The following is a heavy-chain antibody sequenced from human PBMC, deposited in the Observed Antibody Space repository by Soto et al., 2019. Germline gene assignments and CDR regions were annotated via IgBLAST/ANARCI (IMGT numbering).Heavy chain of an antibody. D-gene: IGHD3-16*01. CDR3: ARDLRFVADYYFDY. J-gene: IGHJ4*02. CDR2: IASDGRDK. CDR1: GFAFSRYA. V-gene: IGHV3-30-3*01. Sequence: GESLKISCAASGFAFSRYAMHWVRQTPGKGLDWVAVIASDGRDKHHADSVKGRFTIFRDNSQNTLYLQMDGLRPEDTAVYYCARDLRFVADYYFDYWGQGTLVTVSS.